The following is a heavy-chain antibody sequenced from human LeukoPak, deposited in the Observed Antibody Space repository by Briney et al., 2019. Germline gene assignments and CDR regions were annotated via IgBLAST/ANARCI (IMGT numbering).Heavy chain of an antibody. CDR2: INHSGST. CDR1: GGSFSGYF. V-gene: IGHV4-34*01. Sequence: SETLSLTCAVYGGSFSGYFWSWIRQPPGKGLEWIGEINHSGSTIYNPSLEGRVTISLDTSKKQCSLKLTSVTAADTAVYYCARAPGLLAAFDIWGQGTMVTVSS. D-gene: IGHD2-8*02. J-gene: IGHJ3*02. CDR3: ARAPGLLAAFDI.